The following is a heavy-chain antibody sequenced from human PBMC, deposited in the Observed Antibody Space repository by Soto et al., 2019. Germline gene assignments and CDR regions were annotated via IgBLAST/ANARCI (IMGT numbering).Heavy chain of an antibody. CDR1: GGSITSSSHY. Sequence: QLQLQESGPGLVKPSETLSLTCTVSGGSITSSSHYWGWIRQPPGKGLECIGNIYYDGNTYYNPSVKSRVTISLDTSKNQFSLRLNSVTAADTAVYYCARSSITPRLFMYPFDYWGQGTLVTVSS. D-gene: IGHD6-6*01. J-gene: IGHJ4*02. V-gene: IGHV4-39*01. CDR3: ARSSITPRLFMYPFDY. CDR2: IYYDGNT.